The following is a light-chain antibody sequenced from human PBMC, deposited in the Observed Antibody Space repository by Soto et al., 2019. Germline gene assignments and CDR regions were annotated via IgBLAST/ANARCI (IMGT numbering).Light chain of an antibody. CDR3: SLYAGSNNYV. Sequence: QSVLTQPPSASGSPGQSVTISCTGTSSDVGGYNYISWYQQHSGKAPKVMIYEVNKRPSGVLDRFSGSKSGNTASLTVSGLQAEDEADYYCSLYAGSNNYVFGTGTKVTVL. J-gene: IGLJ1*01. V-gene: IGLV2-8*01. CDR2: EVN. CDR1: SSDVGGYNY.